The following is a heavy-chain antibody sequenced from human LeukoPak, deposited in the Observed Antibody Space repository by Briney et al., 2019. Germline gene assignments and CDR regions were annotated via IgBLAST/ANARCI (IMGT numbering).Heavy chain of an antibody. CDR1: GFTFSNCW. V-gene: IGHV3-7*01. D-gene: IGHD3/OR15-3a*01. CDR2: ITQDGSAK. J-gene: IGHJ6*02. Sequence: GGSLRLSCAASGFTFSNCWMTWVRQAPGKGLEWVASITQDGSAKFYVDSVKGRFTISRDNAKNSLYLQMNSLRAEDTAVYYCADPDWDWRQGTTVTVSS. CDR3: ADPDWD.